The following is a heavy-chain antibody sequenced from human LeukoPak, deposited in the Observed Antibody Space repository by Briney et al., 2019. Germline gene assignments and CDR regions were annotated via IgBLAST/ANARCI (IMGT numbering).Heavy chain of an antibody. V-gene: IGHV1-2*02. D-gene: IGHD3-9*01. J-gene: IGHJ6*02. Sequence: ASVKVSCKASGYTFTGYYMHWVRQAPGQGLEWMGWINPNSGGTNYAQKFQGRVTMTRDTSISTAYMELSRLRSDDTAVYYCASQYYDTLTGYYKEPYYYYGMDVWGQGTTVTVSS. CDR1: GYTFTGYY. CDR2: INPNSGGT. CDR3: ASQYYDTLTGYYKEPYYYYGMDV.